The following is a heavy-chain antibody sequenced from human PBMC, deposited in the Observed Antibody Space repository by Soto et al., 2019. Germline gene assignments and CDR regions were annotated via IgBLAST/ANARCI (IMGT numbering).Heavy chain of an antibody. CDR2: IRSKAYGGTT. D-gene: IGHD3-16*01. CDR1: GFTFGDYA. V-gene: IGHV3-49*03. CDR3: TRVPPAKDMITFGGVIIPSFY. Sequence: PGGSLRLSCTASGFTFGDYAMSWFRQAPGKGLEWVGFIRSKAYGGTTEYAASVKGRFTISRDDSKSIAYLQMNSLKTEDTAVYYCTRVPPAKDMITFGGVIIPSFYWGQGTLVTVSS. J-gene: IGHJ4*02.